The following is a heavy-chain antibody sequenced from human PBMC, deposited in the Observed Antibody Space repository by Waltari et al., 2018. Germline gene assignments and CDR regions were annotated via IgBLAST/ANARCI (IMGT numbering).Heavy chain of an antibody. Sequence: QVQLVQSGAEVKKPGASVKVSCKASGYTFTNFYMHWVRQAPGQGLEWRGWINYNSGGTNYAQKFQGRVTMTRDTSISTAYMEVSRVRSDDTAVYYCARGEWADAFDIWGQGTMVSVSS. CDR1: GYTFTNFY. V-gene: IGHV1-2*02. J-gene: IGHJ3*02. D-gene: IGHD2-8*01. CDR3: ARGEWADAFDI. CDR2: INYNSGGT.